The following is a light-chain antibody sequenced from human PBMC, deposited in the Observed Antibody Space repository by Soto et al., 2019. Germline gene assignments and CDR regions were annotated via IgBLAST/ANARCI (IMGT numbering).Light chain of an antibody. CDR2: DAS. CDR3: QQYNNYSPT. Sequence: DIQMTQSPSTLSAHVGDRVTITCRASQSITNWVAWYQQKPGKAPKLLIYDASNLESGVPSRCSGGGSGTDITLTVSCLQPDDFATYYCQQYNNYSPTFGQGTKVE. J-gene: IGKJ1*01. V-gene: IGKV1-5*01. CDR1: QSITNW.